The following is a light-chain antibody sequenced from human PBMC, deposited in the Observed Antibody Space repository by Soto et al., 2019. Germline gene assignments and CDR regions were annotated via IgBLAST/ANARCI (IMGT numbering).Light chain of an antibody. CDR2: DVS. CDR3: CAYADTFYV. V-gene: IGLV2-11*01. Sequence: ALTQPRSVSGSPGQSVTISCTGTSSDVGSYKDVSWYQHHPGKVPKLMIYDVSERPSGVPDRFSGSKSGNTASLTISGLQAEDEANYYCCAYADTFYVFGTGTKVTVL. J-gene: IGLJ1*01. CDR1: SSDVGSYKD.